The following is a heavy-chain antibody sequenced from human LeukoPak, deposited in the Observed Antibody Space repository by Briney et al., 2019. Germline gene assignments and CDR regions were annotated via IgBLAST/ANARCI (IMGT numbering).Heavy chain of an antibody. J-gene: IGHJ6*02. CDR1: GDSISSYY. CDR2: VYYSGRT. CDR3: ARTFSESYYYYGMDV. D-gene: IGHD1-26*01. V-gene: IGHV4-59*01. Sequence: SETLSLTCTVSGDSISSYYWSWIRQPPGKGLEWIGYVYYSGRTNYNPSLKSRVTISVDTSKNQFSLKLSSVTAADTAVYYCARTFSESYYYYGMDVWGQGTTVTVSS.